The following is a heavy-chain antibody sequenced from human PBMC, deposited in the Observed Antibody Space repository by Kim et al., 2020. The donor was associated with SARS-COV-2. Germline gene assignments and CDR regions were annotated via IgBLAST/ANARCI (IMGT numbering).Heavy chain of an antibody. D-gene: IGHD2-2*02. CDR3: TTDRSDIVVVPAARPFVY. V-gene: IGHV3-15*01. Sequence: KGRFTISRDDSKNTLYLQMNSLKTEDTAVYYCTTDRSDIVVVPAARPFVYWGQGTLVTVSS. J-gene: IGHJ4*02.